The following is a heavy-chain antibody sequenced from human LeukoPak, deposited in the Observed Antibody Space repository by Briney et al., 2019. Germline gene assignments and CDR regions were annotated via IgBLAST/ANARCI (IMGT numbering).Heavy chain of an antibody. CDR1: GGSFSGYY. J-gene: IGHJ4*02. V-gene: IGHV4-34*01. CDR2: INHSGST. D-gene: IGHD3-22*01. CDR3: ARGDSSGYFDY. Sequence: PSETLSLTCAVYGGSFSGYYWSWIRQPPGKGLEWIGEINHSGSTNYNPSLKSRVTISVDTSKNQFSLKLSSLTAADTAVYYCARGDSSGYFDYWGQGTLVTVSS.